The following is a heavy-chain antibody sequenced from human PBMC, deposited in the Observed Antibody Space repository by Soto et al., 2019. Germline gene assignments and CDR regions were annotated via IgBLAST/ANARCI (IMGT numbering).Heavy chain of an antibody. J-gene: IGHJ4*02. V-gene: IGHV1-69*01. Sequence: QVQLVQSGAEVKKPGSSVKVSCKASGGTFSSYAISWVRQAPGQGLEWMGGIIPIFGTANYAQKLQGRVTITADASTRTDYMELSSLRSEDTAVYYCARISYGDSESEGFDYWGQGTQATVSS. CDR2: IIPIFGTA. CDR1: GGTFSSYA. CDR3: ARISYGDSESEGFDY. D-gene: IGHD4-17*01.